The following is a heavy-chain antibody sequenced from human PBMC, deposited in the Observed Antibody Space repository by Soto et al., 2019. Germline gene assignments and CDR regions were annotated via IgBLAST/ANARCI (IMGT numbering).Heavy chain of an antibody. J-gene: IGHJ4*01. CDR3: PRLPYSTRWSDFDY. V-gene: IGHV4-4*02. Sequence: SETLSLTCAVSGGSISSNNWWSWVRQPPGKGLEWIGEIYHSGNTNYNPSLKGRVTMSVDKSKNQFSLKLTSVTAADTAVYYCPRLPYSTRWSDFDYWGHGTLVTVSS. D-gene: IGHD6-13*01. CDR1: GGSISSNNW. CDR2: IYHSGNT.